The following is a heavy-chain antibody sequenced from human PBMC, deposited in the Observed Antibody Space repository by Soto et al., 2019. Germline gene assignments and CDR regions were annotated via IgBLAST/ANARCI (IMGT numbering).Heavy chain of an antibody. D-gene: IGHD5-18*01. CDR1: GFTFSSYA. CDR2: ISGSGGST. J-gene: IGHJ4*02. V-gene: IGHV3-23*01. CDR3: AKYFGAFRDTAMVRGYWDY. Sequence: GGSLRLSCAASGFTFSSYAMSWVRQAPGKGLEWVSAISGSGGSTYYADSVKGRFTISRDNSKNTLYLQMNSLRAEDTAVYYCAKYFGAFRDTAMVRGYWDYWGQGTLVTVSS.